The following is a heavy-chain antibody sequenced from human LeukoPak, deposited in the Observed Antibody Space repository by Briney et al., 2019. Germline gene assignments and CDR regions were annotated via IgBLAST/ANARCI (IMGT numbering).Heavy chain of an antibody. Sequence: SQTLSLTCTVSGGSISSGDYYWSWIRQPPGKGLEWIGYIYYSGSTYYNPSLKSRVTISVDTPKNQFSLKLSSVTAADTAVYYCARGGLLGGFVTFAFDIWGQGTMVTVSS. J-gene: IGHJ3*02. CDR1: GGSISSGDYY. CDR2: IYYSGST. V-gene: IGHV4-30-4*08. CDR3: ARGGLLGGFVTFAFDI. D-gene: IGHD3-10*01.